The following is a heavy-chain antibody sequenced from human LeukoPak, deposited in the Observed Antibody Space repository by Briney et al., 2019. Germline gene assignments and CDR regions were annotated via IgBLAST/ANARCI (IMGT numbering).Heavy chain of an antibody. Sequence: ASVKVSCKASGYTFIAYYMHWVRQAPGQGLEWMGWINPKSGVTNYSQKFQGRVTLTRDMSISTAYMDLRSLRSDDTAVYFCARGGDYGDEGDYWGQGTLITVSS. J-gene: IGHJ4*02. V-gene: IGHV1-2*02. CDR1: GYTFIAYY. CDR2: INPKSGVT. CDR3: ARGGDYGDEGDY. D-gene: IGHD4-17*01.